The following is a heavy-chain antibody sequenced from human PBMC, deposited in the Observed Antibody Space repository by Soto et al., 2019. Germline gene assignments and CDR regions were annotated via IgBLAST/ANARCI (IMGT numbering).Heavy chain of an antibody. V-gene: IGHV3-30*18. D-gene: IGHD1-26*01. CDR2: ISYDGNNK. CDR1: GFTFSSYG. Sequence: GGSLRLSCAASGFTFSSYGMHWVRQAPGKGLEWVALISYDGNNKFYADSVKGRFTISRDNSKNTLFLQMNSLRAEDTALYYCAKDIEEVVYYYGMDVWGQGTTVTVSS. CDR3: AKDIEEVVYYYGMDV. J-gene: IGHJ6*02.